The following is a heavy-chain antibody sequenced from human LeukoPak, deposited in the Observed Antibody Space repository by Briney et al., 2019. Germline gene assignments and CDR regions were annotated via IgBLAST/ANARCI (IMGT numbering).Heavy chain of an antibody. D-gene: IGHD5-18*01. CDR1: GFTFSSYA. V-gene: IGHV3-23*01. J-gene: IGHJ4*02. CDR2: VSGSGGYT. Sequence: GGSLRLSCAASGFTFSSYAMSWVRQAPGKGLEWVSSVSGSGGYTYYAGSVKGRFTISRDNSKNTLYLQMNSLRAPDTAVYYCARGRSGYSYGYPFDYWGQGTLVTVSS. CDR3: ARGRSGYSYGYPFDY.